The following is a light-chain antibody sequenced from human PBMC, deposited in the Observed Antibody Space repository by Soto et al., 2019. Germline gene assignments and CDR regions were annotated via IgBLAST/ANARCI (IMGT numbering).Light chain of an antibody. Sequence: IQVTQSPSSLSASIGDRVTITCRASQGISSFLAWYQQKPGNAPELLIFGASTLQSGVPSGFSGSGSGTDFTLTISSLQPEDFATYYCQQLRDYPLTFGGGTKVEIK. CDR2: GAS. CDR1: QGISSF. V-gene: IGKV1-9*01. CDR3: QQLRDYPLT. J-gene: IGKJ4*01.